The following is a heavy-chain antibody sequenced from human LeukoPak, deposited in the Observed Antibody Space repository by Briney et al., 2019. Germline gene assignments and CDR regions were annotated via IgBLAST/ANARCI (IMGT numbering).Heavy chain of an antibody. V-gene: IGHV3-23*01. CDR1: GFTFSTFA. J-gene: IGHJ3*02. Sequence: GGSPTLSCTASGFTFSTFAVRWVRQAPGKGLEWVSAISGSGGSTYYADSVKGRFTTSRDNSKNTLYLQMNSLRAEDAAVYYCAKSPPVVAAFDILGQGTMVTVSS. CDR3: AKSPPVVAAFDI. D-gene: IGHD4-23*01. CDR2: ISGSGGST.